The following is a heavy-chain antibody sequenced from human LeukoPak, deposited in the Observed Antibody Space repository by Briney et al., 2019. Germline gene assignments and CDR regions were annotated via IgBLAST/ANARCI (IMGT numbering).Heavy chain of an antibody. J-gene: IGHJ4*02. V-gene: IGHV4-59*01. CDR2: IYYSGST. CDR1: GGSISSYY. CDR3: ARGKILTGYHFDY. D-gene: IGHD3-9*01. Sequence: SETLSLTCTVSGGSISSYYWSWIRQPPGKGLEWIGYIYYSGSTNYNPSLKSRVTISVDTSKNQFPLKLSSVTAADTAVYYCARGKILTGYHFDYWGQGTLVTVSS.